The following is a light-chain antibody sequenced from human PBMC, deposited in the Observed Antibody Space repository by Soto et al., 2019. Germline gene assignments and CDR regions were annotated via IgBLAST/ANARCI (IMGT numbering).Light chain of an antibody. Sequence: DIQMTQSPSTLSASVGDRVTITCRASESINAWLAWYQQKPGKAPKLLINKASILESGVPSRFSGAGSGTEFTLTIRSLQPDDFATYYCQQYDSYSSSTFGQGTKLEIK. CDR2: KAS. V-gene: IGKV1-5*03. CDR3: QQYDSYSSST. CDR1: ESINAW. J-gene: IGKJ2*01.